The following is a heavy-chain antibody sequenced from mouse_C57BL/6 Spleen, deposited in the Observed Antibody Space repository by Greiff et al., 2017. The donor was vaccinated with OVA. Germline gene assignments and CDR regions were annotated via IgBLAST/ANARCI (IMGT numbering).Heavy chain of an antibody. Sequence: EVQLQESGPGLVKPSQSLSLTCSVTGYSITSGYYWNWIRQFPGNKLEWMGYISYDGSNNYNPSLKNRISITRDTSKNQFFLKLNSVTTEDTATYYCAREGIYYDYDDGDAMDYWGQGTSVTVSS. D-gene: IGHD2-4*01. CDR1: GYSITSGYY. CDR3: AREGIYYDYDDGDAMDY. CDR2: ISYDGSN. V-gene: IGHV3-6*01. J-gene: IGHJ4*01.